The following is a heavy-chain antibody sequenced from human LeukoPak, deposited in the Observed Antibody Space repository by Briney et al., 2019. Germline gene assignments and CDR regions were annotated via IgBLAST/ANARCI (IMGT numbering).Heavy chain of an antibody. CDR2: ISEDGSNK. CDR1: GFTFSSYA. CDR3: AKDRETTESGTFDY. J-gene: IGHJ4*02. D-gene: IGHD6-13*01. Sequence: GGSLRLSCAASGFTFSSYAMSWVRQAPGKGLEWVTVISEDGSNKYYEDSVKGRFTISRDNSNNTLYLQMNSLRAEDTAVYYCAKDRETTESGTFDYWGQGTLVTVSS. V-gene: IGHV3-30*18.